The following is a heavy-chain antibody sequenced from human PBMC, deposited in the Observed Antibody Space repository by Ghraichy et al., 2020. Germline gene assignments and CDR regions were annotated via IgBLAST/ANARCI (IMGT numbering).Heavy chain of an antibody. CDR1: GYSFTNYW. CDR2: IYPGDSDT. Sequence: GESLNISCKGSGYSFTNYWIGRVRQMPGKGLEWMGIIYPGDSDTRYSPSFQGQVTISADKSISTAYLQWSSLKASDTAMYYCARHGSDIVVVPAAKGVDYYYYGMDVWGQGTTVTVSS. J-gene: IGHJ6*02. D-gene: IGHD2-2*01. V-gene: IGHV5-51*01. CDR3: ARHGSDIVVVPAAKGVDYYYYGMDV.